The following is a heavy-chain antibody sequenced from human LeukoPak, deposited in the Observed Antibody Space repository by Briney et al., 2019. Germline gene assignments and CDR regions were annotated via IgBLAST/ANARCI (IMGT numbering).Heavy chain of an antibody. D-gene: IGHD3-10*02. Sequence: SETLSLTCTVSGGSISSYYWSWIRQPAGKGLEWIGRIYTSGSTYYNPSLKSRVTISVDTSKNQFSLKLSSVTAADTAVYYCARQETPMSTMGYFDYWGQGTLVTVSS. CDR3: ARQETPMSTMGYFDY. CDR2: IYTSGST. J-gene: IGHJ4*02. CDR1: GGSISSYY. V-gene: IGHV4-4*07.